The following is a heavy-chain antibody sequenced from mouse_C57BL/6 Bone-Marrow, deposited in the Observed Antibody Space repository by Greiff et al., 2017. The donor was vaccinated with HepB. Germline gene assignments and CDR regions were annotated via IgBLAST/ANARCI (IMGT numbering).Heavy chain of an antibody. CDR2: IDPEDGET. J-gene: IGHJ1*03. CDR3: ARSPIARWYFDV. CDR1: GFNIKDYY. Sequence: VQLQQSGAELVKPGASVKLSCTASGFNIKDYYMHWVKQRTEQGLEWIGRIDPEDGETKYAPKFPGKATITADTSSNTAYLQLRSLTSEDTAVYYCARSPIARWYFDVWGTGTTVTVSS. V-gene: IGHV14-2*01.